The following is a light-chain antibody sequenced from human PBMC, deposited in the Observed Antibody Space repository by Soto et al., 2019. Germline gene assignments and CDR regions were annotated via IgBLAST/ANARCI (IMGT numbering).Light chain of an antibody. CDR2: SDN. CDR1: DSNIGSYI. CDR3: ASCDDSLNAWV. V-gene: IGLV1-44*01. J-gene: IGLJ3*02. Sequence: QSVLSQPPSASGTPGQRITISCSGSDSNIGSYIVNWYQQFPGTAPKIVIYSDNQRPSGVPDRFSGSKSGTSASLAISGLQSEDEADYYCASCDDSLNAWVFGGGTKVTVL.